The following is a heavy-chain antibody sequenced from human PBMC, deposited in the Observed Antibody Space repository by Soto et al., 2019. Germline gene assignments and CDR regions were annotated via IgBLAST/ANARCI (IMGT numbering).Heavy chain of an antibody. J-gene: IGHJ5*02. CDR1: GGSISSYY. CDR2: IYYSGST. CDR3: ARDVSSGWYWLVP. Sequence: SETLSLTCTVSGGSISSYYWSWIRQPPGKGLEWIGYIYYSGSTNYNPSLKSRVTISVDTSKNQFSLKLSSVTAADTAVYYCARDVSSGWYWLVPWGQGTLVTVSS. V-gene: IGHV4-59*01. D-gene: IGHD6-19*01.